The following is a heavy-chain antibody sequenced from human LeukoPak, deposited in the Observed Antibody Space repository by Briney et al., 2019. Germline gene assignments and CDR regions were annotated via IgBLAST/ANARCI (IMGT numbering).Heavy chain of an antibody. CDR2: ISTSSSYI. D-gene: IGHD6-13*01. J-gene: IGHJ4*02. V-gene: IGHV3-21*01. CDR3: AKVGTISWYMDY. CDR1: GFTFSSYS. Sequence: PGGSLRLSCAAYGFTFSSYSMNWVRQAPGKGLEWVSFISTSSSYIYYADSVKGRFTISRDNAKNSLYLQMNSLRAEDTAVYYCAKVGTISWYMDYWGQGILVTVSS.